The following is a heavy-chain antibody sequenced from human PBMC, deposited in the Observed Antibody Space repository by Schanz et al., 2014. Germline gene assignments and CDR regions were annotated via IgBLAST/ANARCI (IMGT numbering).Heavy chain of an antibody. CDR2: ISGGGGTT. CDR1: GITFSSHS. Sequence: EVHLVESGGGLVQPGGSLRLSCAASGITFSSHSFNWVRQAPGKGLEWVSAISGGGGTTYYTDSVKGRFTISRDNSKSTLYLQMNSLRAEDTAVYYCARDFLLEQLGYSHYYYAMDVWGQGTTVTVSS. CDR3: ARDFLLEQLGYSHYYYAMDV. J-gene: IGHJ6*02. D-gene: IGHD2-15*01. V-gene: IGHV3-23*04.